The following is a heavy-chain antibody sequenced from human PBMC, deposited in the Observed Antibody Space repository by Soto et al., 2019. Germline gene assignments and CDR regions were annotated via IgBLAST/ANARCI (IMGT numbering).Heavy chain of an antibody. CDR3: ARDSWLRSAAYDYGMDV. Sequence: QVQLVQSGAEVKKPGASVKVSCKASGYTFTGYYMHWVRQAPGQGLEWMGWINPNSGGTNYAQKFQGRVTMTRDTSISTAYMELSRLRSDDTAVYYCARDSWLRSAAYDYGMDVWGQGTTVTVSS. CDR2: INPNSGGT. D-gene: IGHD5-12*01. V-gene: IGHV1-2*02. J-gene: IGHJ6*02. CDR1: GYTFTGYY.